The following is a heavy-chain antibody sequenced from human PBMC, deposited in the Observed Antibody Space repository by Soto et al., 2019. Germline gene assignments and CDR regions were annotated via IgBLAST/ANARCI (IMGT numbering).Heavy chain of an antibody. CDR3: ARDLFDY. J-gene: IGHJ4*02. CDR2: IKRDGSEK. CDR1: GFTFSSYW. Sequence: PWGSLRLSCTASGFTFSSYWMKWVRQAPGKGLEWVANIKRDGSEKYYVDSVKGRFTISRDNAKDSLYLQMNSLRAEDTAVYYCARDLFDYWGQGTLVTVSS. V-gene: IGHV3-7*04.